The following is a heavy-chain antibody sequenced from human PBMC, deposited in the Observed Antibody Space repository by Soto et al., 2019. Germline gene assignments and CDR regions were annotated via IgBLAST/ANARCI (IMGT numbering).Heavy chain of an antibody. CDR3: VRRHVSATGIDWFDP. J-gene: IGHJ5*02. Sequence: ASVKVSCKASGYTFTSYCIHWVRQAPGQRLEWMGWINAANGDTKYSPKFQGRVTITRDTSASTAYMELSSLRSEDTAVYYCVRRHVSATGIDWFDPWGQGTRVTVSS. V-gene: IGHV1-3*01. D-gene: IGHD6-13*01. CDR2: INAANGDT. CDR1: GYTFTSYC.